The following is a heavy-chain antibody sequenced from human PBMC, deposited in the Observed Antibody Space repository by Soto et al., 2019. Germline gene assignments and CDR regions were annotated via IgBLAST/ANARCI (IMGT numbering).Heavy chain of an antibody. V-gene: IGHV3-23*01. CDR3: AKLYSSSWYSWFDP. CDR2: ISGSGGST. Sequence: GGSLRLSCAASGFPFSSYAMSWVRQAPGKGLEWVSAISGSGGSTYYADSVKGRFTISRDNSKNTLYLQMNSLRAEDTAVYYCAKLYSSSWYSWFDPWGQGTLVTVSS. D-gene: IGHD6-13*01. J-gene: IGHJ5*02. CDR1: GFPFSSYA.